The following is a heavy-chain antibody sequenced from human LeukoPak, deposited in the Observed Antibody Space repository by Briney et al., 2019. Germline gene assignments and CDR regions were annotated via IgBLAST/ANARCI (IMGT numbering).Heavy chain of an antibody. Sequence: SETLSLTCTVSGGSISTSYYWGWIRQPPGKGLEWIGSIYYSGSTYYNPSLKSRVTISVDTSKNQFSLKLSSVTAADTAVYYCARPGDYGDYNDAFDIWGQGTMVTVSS. CDR2: IYYSGST. V-gene: IGHV4-39*01. CDR1: GGSISTSYY. CDR3: ARPGDYGDYNDAFDI. D-gene: IGHD4-17*01. J-gene: IGHJ3*02.